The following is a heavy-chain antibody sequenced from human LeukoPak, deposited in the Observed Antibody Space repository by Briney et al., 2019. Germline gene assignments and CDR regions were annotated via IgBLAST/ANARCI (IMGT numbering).Heavy chain of an antibody. CDR2: ISGSGAGT. Sequence: GGSLRLSCAASGFTFNSYAMSWVRQAPGKGLEWVSAISGSGAGTYYADSVKGRITISRDNSKNTLYLQMTSLRAEDTAVYYCAKGRGAGPGAFDIWGQGTMVTVSS. CDR3: AKGRGAGPGAFDI. CDR1: GFTFNSYA. J-gene: IGHJ3*02. D-gene: IGHD3-10*01. V-gene: IGHV3-23*01.